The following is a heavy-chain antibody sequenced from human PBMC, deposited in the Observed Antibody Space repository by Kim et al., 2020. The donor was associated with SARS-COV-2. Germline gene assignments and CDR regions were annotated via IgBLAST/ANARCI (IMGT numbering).Heavy chain of an antibody. Sequence: ASVKVSCKASGYTFTSYYMHWVRQAPGQGLEWMGIINPSGGSTSYAQKFQGRVTMTRDTSTSTVYMELSSLRSEDTAVYYCARDAILVGATKGVYFDYWGQGTLVTVSS. CDR3: ARDAILVGATKGVYFDY. CDR1: GYTFTSYY. CDR2: INPSGGST. D-gene: IGHD1-26*01. J-gene: IGHJ4*02. V-gene: IGHV1-46*01.